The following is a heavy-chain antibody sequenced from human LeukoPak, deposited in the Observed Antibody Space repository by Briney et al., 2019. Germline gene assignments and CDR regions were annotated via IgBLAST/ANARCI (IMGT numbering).Heavy chain of an antibody. D-gene: IGHD2-2*01. CDR2: INHSGST. CDR3: ARDANCSSTSCYYYFDY. CDR1: GGSFSGYY. V-gene: IGHV4-34*01. Sequence: SETLSLTCAVYGGSFSGYYWSWIRQPPGKGLEWIGEINHSGSTNYNPSLKSRVTISVDTSKNQFSLKLSSVTAADTAVYYCARDANCSSTSCYYYFDYWGQGTLVTVSS. J-gene: IGHJ4*02.